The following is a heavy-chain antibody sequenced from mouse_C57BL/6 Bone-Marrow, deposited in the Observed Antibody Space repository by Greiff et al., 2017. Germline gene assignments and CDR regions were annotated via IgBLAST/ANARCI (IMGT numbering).Heavy chain of an antibody. Sequence: EVKLVESGGGLVKPGGSLKLSCAASGFTFSSYTMSWVRQTPEKRLEWVATISGGGGNTYYPDSVKGRFTISRDNAKNTLYLQMISLRSEDTALYYCARSGVYYCNYSWFAYWGQGTLVTVSA. CDR1: GFTFSSYT. CDR3: ARSGVYYCNYSWFAY. V-gene: IGHV5-9*01. D-gene: IGHD2-1*01. J-gene: IGHJ3*01. CDR2: ISGGGGNT.